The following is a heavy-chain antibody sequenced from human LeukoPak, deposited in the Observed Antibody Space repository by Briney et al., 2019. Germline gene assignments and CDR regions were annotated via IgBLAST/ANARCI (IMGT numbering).Heavy chain of an antibody. J-gene: IGHJ5*02. D-gene: IGHD5-18*01. V-gene: IGHV4-59*01. CDR1: GGSMSNYY. CDR2: IYYSGTT. CDR3: ARGGIQLWSNNWVDP. Sequence: SETLSLTCTVSGGSMSNYYWSWIRQPPGKGLEWIGYIYYSGTTNYNPSLRSRATISVDTSKNQFSLKLSSVTAADTAVYYCARGGIQLWSNNWVDPWGQGTLVTVSS.